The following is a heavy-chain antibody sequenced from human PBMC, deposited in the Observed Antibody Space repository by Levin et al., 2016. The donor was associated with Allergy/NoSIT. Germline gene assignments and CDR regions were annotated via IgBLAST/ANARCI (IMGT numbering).Heavy chain of an antibody. CDR2: IYYSGST. V-gene: IGHV4-59*01. CDR3: AREGWGDDAFDI. Sequence: WIRQPPGKGLEWIGYIYYSGSTNYNPSLKSRVTISVDTSKNQFSLKLSSVTAADTAVYYCAREGWGDDAFDIWGQGTMVTVSS. D-gene: IGHD3-16*01. J-gene: IGHJ3*02.